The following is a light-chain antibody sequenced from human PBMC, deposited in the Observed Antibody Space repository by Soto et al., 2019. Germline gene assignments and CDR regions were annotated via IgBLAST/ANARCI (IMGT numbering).Light chain of an antibody. CDR1: QDISNY. CDR2: DAS. Sequence: DIQMTQSPSSLSASVGDRVTITCQASQDISNYLNWYQQKPGKAPKLLIYDASNLETGVPSRFSGSGSGTDFTFTISSLQPEDIATYYCQQYDNLPLWTLGQGTKVDIK. J-gene: IGKJ1*01. CDR3: QQYDNLPLWT. V-gene: IGKV1-33*01.